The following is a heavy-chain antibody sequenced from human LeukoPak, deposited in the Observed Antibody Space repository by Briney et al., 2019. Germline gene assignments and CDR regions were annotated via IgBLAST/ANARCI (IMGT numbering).Heavy chain of an antibody. CDR1: GYSFTINW. J-gene: IGHJ6*02. Sequence: GESLQISCKGSGYSFTINWIGWVRQMPGKGLEWMGIIYPGDSDTRYSPSFQGQVTISADKSISTAYLQWSSLKASDTAMYYCASHNVVYGMDVWGQGTTVTVSS. CDR3: ASHNVVYGMDV. D-gene: IGHD2-15*01. CDR2: IYPGDSDT. V-gene: IGHV5-51*01.